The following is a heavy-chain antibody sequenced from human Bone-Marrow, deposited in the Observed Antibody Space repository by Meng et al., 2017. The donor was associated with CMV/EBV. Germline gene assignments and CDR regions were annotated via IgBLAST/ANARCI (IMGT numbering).Heavy chain of an antibody. CDR2: IRYEGSRK. CDR3: AKPGRHCSSSSCWLDY. J-gene: IGHJ4*02. D-gene: IGHD2-2*01. CDR1: GFNISQFG. Sequence: GESLKISCAASGFNISQFGMHWVRQAPGKGLECVAFIRYEGSRKYEAESVRGRFTISRDNSKSTLYLLMNSLRPEDTAVYYCAKPGRHCSSSSCWLDYWGQGTLVTVSS. V-gene: IGHV3-30*02.